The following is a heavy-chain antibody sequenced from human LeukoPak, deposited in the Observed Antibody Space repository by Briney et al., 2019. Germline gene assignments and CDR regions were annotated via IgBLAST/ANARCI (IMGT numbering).Heavy chain of an antibody. V-gene: IGHV4-31*03. D-gene: IGHD3-22*01. CDR3: SRGLDSRKLGY. CDR2: IHPSGML. J-gene: IGHJ4*02. Sequence: SETLSLTCTVSGASFNSDEQYCNWIRHNPGKGLEWIGSIHPSGMLYNNPSLESRVTMSRDTSKNQFSLNLNSVTAADTAVYFCSRGLDSRKLGYWGQGILVTVSS. CDR1: GASFNSDEQY.